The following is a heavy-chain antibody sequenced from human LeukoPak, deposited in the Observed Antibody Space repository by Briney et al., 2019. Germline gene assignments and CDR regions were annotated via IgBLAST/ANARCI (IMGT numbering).Heavy chain of an antibody. D-gene: IGHD2-2*01. Sequence: ASVTVSCMASGYTFTGYYIHWVRQAPGPGLEWMGWINPNSGGTNYAQNFQGRVTMTRDTSISTAYMELSSLTSDDTAVYYCARSHCISTSCYPDYWGQGTLVTVSS. CDR2: INPNSGGT. CDR3: ARSHCISTSCYPDY. V-gene: IGHV1-2*02. CDR1: GYTFTGYY. J-gene: IGHJ4*02.